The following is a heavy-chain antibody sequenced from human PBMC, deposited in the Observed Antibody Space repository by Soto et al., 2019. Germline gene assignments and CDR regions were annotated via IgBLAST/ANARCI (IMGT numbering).Heavy chain of an antibody. J-gene: IGHJ4*02. Sequence: QVQLVESGGGVVQPGRSLRLSCAASGFTFSSYGMHWVRQAPGKGLEWVAVISYDGSNKYYADSVKGRFTISRDNSKNTLYLQMNSLRAEDTAVYYCANLRFNLFYDSSGYPDYWGQGTLVTVSS. D-gene: IGHD3-22*01. V-gene: IGHV3-30*18. CDR2: ISYDGSNK. CDR1: GFTFSSYG. CDR3: ANLRFNLFYDSSGYPDY.